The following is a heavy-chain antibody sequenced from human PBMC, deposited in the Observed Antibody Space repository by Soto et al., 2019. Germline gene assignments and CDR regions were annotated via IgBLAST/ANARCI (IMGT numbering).Heavy chain of an antibody. CDR2: INHSGST. J-gene: IGHJ4*02. CDR3: ARDKITGLFDY. V-gene: IGHV4-34*01. D-gene: IGHD2-8*02. CDR1: GGSFSGYY. Sequence: QVQLQQWGAGLLKPSETLSLTCAVYGGSFSGYYWTWIRQPPGTGLEWIGEINHSGSTNYNPSLKSRVTISVYMSKNQFSLKLTSVTAADTAVYYCARDKITGLFDYWGQGTLVTVSS.